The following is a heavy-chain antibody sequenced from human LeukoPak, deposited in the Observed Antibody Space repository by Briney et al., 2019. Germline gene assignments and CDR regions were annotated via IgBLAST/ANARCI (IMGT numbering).Heavy chain of an antibody. CDR2: IIPFFGTA. CDR1: GGTFSSYA. J-gene: IGHJ3*02. V-gene: IGHV1-69*01. D-gene: IGHD2-2*01. Sequence: SVKVSCKASGGTFSSYAISWVRQAPGQGLEWMGGIIPFFGTANYAQKFQGRVTITADESTSTAYMELSSLRSEDTAVYYCARDLGARDCSSTSCYAFDIWGQGTMVTVSS. CDR3: ARDLGARDCSSTSCYAFDI.